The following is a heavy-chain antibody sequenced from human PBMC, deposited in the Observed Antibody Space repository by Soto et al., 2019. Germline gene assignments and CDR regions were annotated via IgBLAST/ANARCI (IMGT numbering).Heavy chain of an antibody. V-gene: IGHV3-33*01. Sequence: QVQLVESGGGVVQPGRSLRLSCAASGFTFSSYGMHWVRQAPGKGLEWVAVIWYDGSNKYYADSVKGRFTISRDNSKNTLYLQMNSLRAEDTAVYYCARDYSGYDPWWYFDLWGRGTLFTVSS. CDR2: IWYDGSNK. D-gene: IGHD5-12*01. J-gene: IGHJ2*01. CDR3: ARDYSGYDPWWYFDL. CDR1: GFTFSSYG.